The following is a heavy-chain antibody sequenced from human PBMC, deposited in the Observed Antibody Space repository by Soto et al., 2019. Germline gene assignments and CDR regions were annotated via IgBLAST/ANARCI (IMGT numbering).Heavy chain of an antibody. V-gene: IGHV3-30-3*01. Sequence: GGSLRLSCAASGFTFSSYAMHWVRQAPGKGPEWVAVISYDGSNKYYADSVKGRFTISRDNSKNTLYLQMNSLRAEDTAVYYCARDRVTGTLDFWGQGTVVTVSS. J-gene: IGHJ4*02. CDR3: ARDRVTGTLDF. CDR2: ISYDGSNK. D-gene: IGHD1-20*01. CDR1: GFTFSSYA.